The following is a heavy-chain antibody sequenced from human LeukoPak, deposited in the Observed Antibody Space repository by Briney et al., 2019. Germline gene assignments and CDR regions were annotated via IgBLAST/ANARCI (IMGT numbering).Heavy chain of an antibody. CDR2: ISAYNGNT. D-gene: IGHD6-13*01. CDR3: ARYVASSWYEAEYFQH. J-gene: IGHJ1*01. CDR1: GGTFSSYA. V-gene: IGHV1-18*01. Sequence: GSSVKVSCKASGGTFSSYAISWVRQAPGQGLEWMGWISAYNGNTNYAQKLQGRVTMTTDTSTSTAYMELRSLRSDDTAVYYCARYVASSWYEAEYFQHWGQGTLVTVSS.